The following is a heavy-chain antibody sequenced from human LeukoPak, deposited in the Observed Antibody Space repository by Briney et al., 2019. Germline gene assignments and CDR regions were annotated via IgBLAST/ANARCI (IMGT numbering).Heavy chain of an antibody. J-gene: IGHJ4*02. CDR3: ARGDYRAFDY. D-gene: IGHD3-16*01. CDR2: IYYSGST. CDR1: NGSISSYY. Sequence: SETLSLTCTVSNGSISSYYWSWIRQPPGKGLEWIGYIYYSGSTNYNPSLKSRVTISVDTSKNQFSLKLSSVTAADTAVYYCARGDYRAFDYWGQGTLVTVSS. V-gene: IGHV4-59*01.